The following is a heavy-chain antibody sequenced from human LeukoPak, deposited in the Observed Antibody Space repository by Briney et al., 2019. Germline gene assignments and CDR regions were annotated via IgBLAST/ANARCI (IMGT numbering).Heavy chain of an antibody. D-gene: IGHD1-1*01. Sequence: GRSLRLSCAASGFTFDDYAMHWVRQAPGKGLEWVSGISWNSGSIGYADSVKGRFTISRDNAKNSLYLQMNSLRAEDTAVYYCAKTGNPATGDYWGQGTLVTVSS. J-gene: IGHJ4*02. CDR1: GFTFDDYA. V-gene: IGHV3-9*01. CDR2: ISWNSGSI. CDR3: AKTGNPATGDY.